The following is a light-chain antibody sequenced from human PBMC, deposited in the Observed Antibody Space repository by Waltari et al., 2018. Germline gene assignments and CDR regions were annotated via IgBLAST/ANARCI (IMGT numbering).Light chain of an antibody. CDR1: QYINAD. J-gene: IGKJ5*01. Sequence: DIVLTQSPATLSLSPGERATLSCRASQYINADLAWYQQTPGQAPRLFVYDASNRATGIPARVSGSGSGTDFTLTISSLDPEDSAVYYCAQRNDWPITFGQGTRVEIK. CDR3: AQRNDWPIT. CDR2: DAS. V-gene: IGKV3-11*01.